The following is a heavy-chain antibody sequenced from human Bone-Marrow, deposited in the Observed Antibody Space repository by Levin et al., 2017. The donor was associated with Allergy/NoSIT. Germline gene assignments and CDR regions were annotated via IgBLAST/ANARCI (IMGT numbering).Heavy chain of an antibody. J-gene: IGHJ4*02. CDR3: AKPTYSSSLSYFDY. V-gene: IGHV3-30*18. Sequence: GGSLRLSCAASGFRFSSSAMHWVRQAPGKGLEWVAVIAYDGGYKHYADSVKGRFTISRDNSKNTLYMEMNSLSAEDTAVYYCAKPTYSSSLSYFDYWGQGTLVTVSS. CDR1: GFRFSSSA. D-gene: IGHD6-13*01. CDR2: IAYDGGYK.